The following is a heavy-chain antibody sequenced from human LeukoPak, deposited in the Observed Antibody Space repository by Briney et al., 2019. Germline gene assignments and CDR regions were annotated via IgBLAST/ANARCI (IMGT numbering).Heavy chain of an antibody. CDR3: ARDYPTIGVVSIFDY. Sequence: GASLRLSCAGSGFTFSSYAMSWVRQAPGKGLEWVSAITSSGGSTYYADSVKGRFTISRDNSKSTLYLQMNSLRAEDTAVYYCARDYPTIGVVSIFDYWGQGTLVSVSS. CDR2: ITSSGGST. D-gene: IGHD3-3*01. J-gene: IGHJ4*02. CDR1: GFTFSSYA. V-gene: IGHV3-23*01.